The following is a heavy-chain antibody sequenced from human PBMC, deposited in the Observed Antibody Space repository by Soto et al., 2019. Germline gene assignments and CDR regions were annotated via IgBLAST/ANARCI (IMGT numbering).Heavy chain of an antibody. CDR3: ARGGVGVRVVSNWFDP. J-gene: IGHJ5*02. CDR2: NSPYNGDT. D-gene: IGHD3-10*01. CDR1: GYKFTNFG. V-gene: IGHV1-18*01. Sequence: QVQLVQSGAEVKKPGASVKVSCKTSGYKFTNFGITWVRQAPGQGLEWMGWNSPYNGDTNYAQKFQGRITMTTDAPPTTGYLELRSLTSDDTAVYYCARGGVGVRVVSNWFDPWGQGTLLTVSS.